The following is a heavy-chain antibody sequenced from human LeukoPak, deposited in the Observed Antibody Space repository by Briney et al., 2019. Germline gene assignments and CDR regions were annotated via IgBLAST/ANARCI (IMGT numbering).Heavy chain of an antibody. D-gene: IGHD3-10*01. Sequence: GGSLRLSCAASGFTFSSYDMHWVRQATGKGLEWVSAIGTAGDTYYSGSVKGRFTISREKAKNSLYLQMNSLRAGDTAVYYCARGGLWFGELFIFDYWGQGTLVTVSS. CDR3: ARGGLWFGELFIFDY. V-gene: IGHV3-13*01. CDR1: GFTFSSYD. CDR2: IGTAGDT. J-gene: IGHJ4*02.